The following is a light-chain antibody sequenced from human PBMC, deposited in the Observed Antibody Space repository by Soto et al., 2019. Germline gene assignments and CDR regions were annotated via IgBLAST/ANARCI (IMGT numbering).Light chain of an antibody. Sequence: AIQMTQSPSSLSASVGDRVTITCRASQDISNDLAWYQQKPGKAPELLIYDASNLHSGVPFRFSGSGSGTEFTLNITSLQPEDFANYFCLQDYSYPHTFGQGTKVEVK. CDR1: QDISND. V-gene: IGKV1-6*01. CDR3: LQDYSYPHT. CDR2: DAS. J-gene: IGKJ1*01.